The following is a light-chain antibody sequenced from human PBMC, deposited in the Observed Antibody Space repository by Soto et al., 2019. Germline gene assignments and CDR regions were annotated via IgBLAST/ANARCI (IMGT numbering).Light chain of an antibody. CDR2: GVS. Sequence: EIVWTQSPGTLSLSPGDSATLSCRASQSVSGSYLAWYQQKPGQAPSLVIYGVSNRATGIPDRFSGRGSGTDFALTIRRLEPEDFAVYYCQQYGSSITFGQGTRLEIK. CDR3: QQYGSSIT. J-gene: IGKJ5*01. CDR1: QSVSGSY. V-gene: IGKV3-20*01.